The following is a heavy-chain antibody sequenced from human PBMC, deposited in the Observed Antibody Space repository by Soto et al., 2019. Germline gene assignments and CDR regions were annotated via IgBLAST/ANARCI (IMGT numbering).Heavy chain of an antibody. Sequence: ASVKVSCKASGYTFTSYAMHWVRQAPGQRLEWMGWINAGNGNTKYSQKFQGRVTITRDTSASTAYMELSSLRSEDTAVYYCARDGYRGVYSSSWYGMDVWGQGTTVTVSS. CDR2: INAGNGNT. D-gene: IGHD6-13*01. V-gene: IGHV1-3*01. J-gene: IGHJ6*02. CDR3: ARDGYRGVYSSSWYGMDV. CDR1: GYTFTSYA.